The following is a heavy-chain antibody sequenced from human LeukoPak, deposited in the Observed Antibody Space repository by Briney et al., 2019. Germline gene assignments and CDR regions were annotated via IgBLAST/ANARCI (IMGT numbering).Heavy chain of an antibody. J-gene: IGHJ5*02. CDR2: INHSGST. V-gene: IGHV4-34*01. Sequence: NPSETLSLTCAVYGGSFSGYYWSWIRQPPGKGLEWIGEINHSGSTNYNPSLKSRVTISVDTSKNQFSLKLSSVTAADTAVYYCARGRVPAAGNWFDPWGQGTLVTVSS. CDR1: GGSFSGYY. D-gene: IGHD2-2*01. CDR3: ARGRVPAAGNWFDP.